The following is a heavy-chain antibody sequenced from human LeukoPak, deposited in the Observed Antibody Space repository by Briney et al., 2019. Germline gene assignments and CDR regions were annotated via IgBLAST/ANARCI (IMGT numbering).Heavy chain of an antibody. CDR3: ARHQWELGAFDI. Sequence: SETLSLTCAVSGYSISSGYYWGWHRQPPGKGLEWIGSVYHSRSNYYNTSLTSRLTMSVDTSKNQFSLKLSSVTAADTAVYYCARHQWELGAFDIWGQGTMVTVFS. V-gene: IGHV4-38-2*01. D-gene: IGHD1-26*01. CDR1: GYSISSGYY. J-gene: IGHJ3*02. CDR2: VYHSRSN.